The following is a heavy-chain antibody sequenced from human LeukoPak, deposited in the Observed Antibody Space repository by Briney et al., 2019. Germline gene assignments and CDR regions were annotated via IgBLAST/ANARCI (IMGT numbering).Heavy chain of an antibody. CDR1: GGSISSSDYY. CDR2: IYYSGST. CDR3: ARGRGSDVFDY. V-gene: IGHV4-31*03. Sequence: SQTLSLTCTVSGGSISSSDYYWSWIRQHPGKGLEWIGYIYYSGSTNYNPSLKSRVTISVDTSKNQFSLKLSSVTAADTAVYYCARGRGSDVFDYWGQGTLVTVSS. D-gene: IGHD1-26*01. J-gene: IGHJ4*02.